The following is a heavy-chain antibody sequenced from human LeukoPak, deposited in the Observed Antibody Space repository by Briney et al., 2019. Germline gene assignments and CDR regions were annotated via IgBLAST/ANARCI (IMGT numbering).Heavy chain of an antibody. CDR2: ISACNGNT. CDR1: GYTFTSYG. J-gene: IGHJ4*02. D-gene: IGHD6-6*01. CDR3: ARAEYSLGGYYFDY. Sequence: ASVKVSCKASGYTFTSYGISWVRQAPGQGLEWMGWISACNGNTNYAQKLQGRVTMTTDTSTSTAYMELRSLRSDDTAVYYCARAEYSLGGYYFDYWGQGTLVTVSS. V-gene: IGHV1-18*01.